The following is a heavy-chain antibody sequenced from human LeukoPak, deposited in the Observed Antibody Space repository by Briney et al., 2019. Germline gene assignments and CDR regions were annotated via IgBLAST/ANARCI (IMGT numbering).Heavy chain of an antibody. CDR3: APTKYSSGWPFDY. V-gene: IGHV3-74*01. CDR1: GFTFSGYW. J-gene: IGHJ4*02. Sequence: PGGSPRLSCAASGFTFSGYWMHWVRQAPGKGLVWVSRINSDGSSTSYADSVKGRFTISRDNAKNTLYLQMNSLRAQDTAVYYCAPTKYSSGWPFDYWGQGTLVTVSS. CDR2: INSDGSST. D-gene: IGHD6-19*01.